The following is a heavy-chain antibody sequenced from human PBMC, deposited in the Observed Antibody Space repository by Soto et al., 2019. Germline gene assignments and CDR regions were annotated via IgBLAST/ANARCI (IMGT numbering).Heavy chain of an antibody. J-gene: IGHJ3*02. V-gene: IGHV3-11*06. Sequence: GGSLRLSCAASGFTFSDYYMSWIRQAPGKGLEWVSYISSSSSYTNYADSVKGRFTISRDNAKNSLYLQMNSLRAEDTAVYYCASFYDSSGYPDAFDIWGQGTMVTVS. D-gene: IGHD3-22*01. CDR3: ASFYDSSGYPDAFDI. CDR2: ISSSSSYT. CDR1: GFTFSDYY.